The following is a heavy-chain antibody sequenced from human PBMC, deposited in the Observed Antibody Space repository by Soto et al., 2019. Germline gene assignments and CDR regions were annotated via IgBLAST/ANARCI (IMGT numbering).Heavy chain of an antibody. J-gene: IGHJ2*01. CDR1: GYTFTSYG. CDR2: ISAYNGNT. V-gene: IGHV1-18*01. CDR3: ARGSIAAPDGLDFDL. Sequence: AAVKVSCKASGYTFTSYGISWVRQAPGQGLEWMGWISAYNGNTNYAQKLQGRVTMTTDTSTSTAYMELRSLRSDDTAVYYCARGSIAAPDGLDFDLWGRGTLVTVSS. D-gene: IGHD6-6*01.